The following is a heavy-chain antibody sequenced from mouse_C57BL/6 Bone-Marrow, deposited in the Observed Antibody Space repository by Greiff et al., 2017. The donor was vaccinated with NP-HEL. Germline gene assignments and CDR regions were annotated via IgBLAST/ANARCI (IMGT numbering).Heavy chain of an antibody. Sequence: QVQLQQPGAELVKPGASVQLSCKASGYTFPSYWMHWVKQRPGRGLEWIGRIDPNSGGTKYNEKLKSKSTLTVDKPSSRAYMQVSRLTSEDSAVYYCARGGVYYYALYAMDYWGKGTSVTVSS. CDR2: IDPNSGGT. J-gene: IGHJ4*01. V-gene: IGHV1-72*01. CDR3: ARGGVYYYALYAMDY. CDR1: GYTFPSYW. D-gene: IGHD1-1*01.